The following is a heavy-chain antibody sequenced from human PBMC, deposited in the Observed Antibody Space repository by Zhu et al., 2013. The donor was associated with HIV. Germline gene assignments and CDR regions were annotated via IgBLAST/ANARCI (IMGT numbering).Heavy chain of an antibody. CDR1: GGSISSSSYS. D-gene: IGHD3-10*01. V-gene: IGHV4-39*07. CDR3: AITNSYYYGSGSRRAANAGDY. J-gene: IGHJ4*02. CDR2: IYYSGST. Sequence: QVQLQESGPGLVKPSETLSLTCTVSGGSISSSSYSWGWIRQPPGKGLEWIGTIYYSGSTYYNPSLKSRVTISLDTSNNQFSLKLNSVTAADTAVYYCAITNSYYYGSGSRRAANAGDYWGQGTLVTVSS.